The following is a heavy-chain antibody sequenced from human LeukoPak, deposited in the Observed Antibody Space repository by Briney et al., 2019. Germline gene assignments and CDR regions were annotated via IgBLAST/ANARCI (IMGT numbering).Heavy chain of an antibody. CDR1: GGSISSGDYY. V-gene: IGHV4-30-4*08. J-gene: IGHJ6*03. Sequence: SETLSLTCTVSGGSISSGDYYWSWIRQPPGKGLEWIGYIYYSGSTYYNPSLNSRVTISVDTSKNQFSLKLSSVTAADTAVYYCARSAYYYDSRRGDYYYMDVWGKGTTVTVSS. D-gene: IGHD3-22*01. CDR2: IYYSGST. CDR3: ARSAYYYDSRRGDYYYMDV.